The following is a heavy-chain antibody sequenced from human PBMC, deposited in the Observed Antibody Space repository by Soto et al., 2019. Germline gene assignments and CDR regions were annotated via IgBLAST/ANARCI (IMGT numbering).Heavy chain of an antibody. D-gene: IGHD1-26*01. CDR1: GGSISSYY. CDR3: ARAGGSRDY. V-gene: IGHV4-59*01. Sequence: SETLSLTCTVSGGSISSYYWSWIRQPPGKGLEWIGYIYYSGSTNYNPSLKSRVTISVDTSKNQFSLKLSSVTAADTAVYYCARAGGSRDYWGQGTLVTVSS. J-gene: IGHJ4*02. CDR2: IYYSGST.